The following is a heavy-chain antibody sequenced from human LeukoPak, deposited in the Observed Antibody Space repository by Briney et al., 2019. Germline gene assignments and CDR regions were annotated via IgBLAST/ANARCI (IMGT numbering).Heavy chain of an antibody. Sequence: SDTLSLTCTVSGRSISSSSYYWGWIRQPPGKGLEWIGSIYYSASTYYNPSLKSRVTISVDTSKNQFSLKLSSVTAADTAVYYCARLGRINPVNAFDIWGQGTMVTVSS. J-gene: IGHJ3*02. CDR1: GRSISSSSYY. D-gene: IGHD1-1*01. CDR3: ARLGRINPVNAFDI. V-gene: IGHV4-39*01. CDR2: IYYSAST.